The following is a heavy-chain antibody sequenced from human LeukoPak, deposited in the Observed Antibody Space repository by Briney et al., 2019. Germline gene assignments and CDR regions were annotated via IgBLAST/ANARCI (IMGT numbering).Heavy chain of an antibody. V-gene: IGHV7-4-1*02. CDR1: GYTFTSYA. Sequence: ASVKVSCKASGYTFTSYAMNWVRQAPGQGLERMGWINTNTGNPTYAQGFTGRFVFSLDTSVSTAYLQISSLKAEDTAVYYCARAPLLGYCTNGVCENDAFDIWGQGTVVTVSS. D-gene: IGHD2-8*01. J-gene: IGHJ3*02. CDR2: INTNTGNP. CDR3: ARAPLLGYCTNGVCENDAFDI.